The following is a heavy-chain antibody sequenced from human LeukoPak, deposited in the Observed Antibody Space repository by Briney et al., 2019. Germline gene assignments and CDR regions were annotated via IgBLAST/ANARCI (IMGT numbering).Heavy chain of an antibody. Sequence: PSETLSLTCTVSGGSISSYYWSWIRQPPGKGLEWIGYIYYSGSTNYNPSLKSRVTISVDTSKNQFSLKLSSVTAADTAVYYCARGRTTVTTSAANWFDPWGQGTLVTVSS. CDR2: IYYSGST. CDR3: ARGRTTVTTSAANWFDP. D-gene: IGHD4-17*01. J-gene: IGHJ5*02. CDR1: GGSISSYY. V-gene: IGHV4-59*12.